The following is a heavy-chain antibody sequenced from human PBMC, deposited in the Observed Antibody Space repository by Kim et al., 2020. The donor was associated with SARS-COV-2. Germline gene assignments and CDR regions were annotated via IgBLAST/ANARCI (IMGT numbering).Heavy chain of an antibody. Sequence: SETPSLTCTVSGGSISSYYWSWIRQPPGKGLEWIGYIYYSGSTNYNPSLKSRVTISVDTSKNQFSLKLSSVTAADTAVYYCARDGGSIVGASDAFDIWG. CDR3: ARDGGSIVGASDAFDI. J-gene: IGHJ3*02. CDR2: IYYSGST. V-gene: IGHV4-59*01. CDR1: GGSISSYY. D-gene: IGHD1-26*01.